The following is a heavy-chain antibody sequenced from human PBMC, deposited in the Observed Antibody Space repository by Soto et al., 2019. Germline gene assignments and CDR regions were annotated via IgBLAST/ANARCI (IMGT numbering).Heavy chain of an antibody. D-gene: IGHD2-2*01. Sequence: QITLKESGPTLVKPTQTLTLTCTFSGFSLSTSGVGVGWIRQPPGKALEWLALIYWDEDKRYIPSLKSRLTITKDTTKNQVVLTMTHMDPVDTATYYCAHSFGSTSYYYGMDVWGQGTKVTVSS. J-gene: IGHJ6*02. CDR3: AHSFGSTSYYYGMDV. CDR1: GFSLSTSGVG. CDR2: IYWDEDK. V-gene: IGHV2-5*02.